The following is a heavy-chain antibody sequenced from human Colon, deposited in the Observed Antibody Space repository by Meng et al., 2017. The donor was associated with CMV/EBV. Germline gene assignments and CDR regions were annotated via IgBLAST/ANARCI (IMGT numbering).Heavy chain of an antibody. J-gene: IGHJ4*02. CDR1: GFSVSSNY. Sequence: GESLKISCAASGFSVSSNYMNWVRQAPGKGLEWVSVIYGDNTTHYADSVKGRFTISRDNAMNALYLQMNSLTVEDTAIYYCATSKDSPGNDWGQGTLVTVSS. CDR3: ATSKDSPGND. CDR2: IYGDNTT. V-gene: IGHV3-66*01. D-gene: IGHD2/OR15-2a*01.